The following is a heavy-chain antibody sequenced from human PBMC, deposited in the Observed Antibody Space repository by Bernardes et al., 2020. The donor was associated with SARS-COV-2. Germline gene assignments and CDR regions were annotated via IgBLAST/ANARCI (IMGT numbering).Heavy chain of an antibody. CDR3: ARDMSDSSSWPPYYYYGMDG. J-gene: IGHJ6*02. CDR2: IYYSGGT. V-gene: IGHV4-59*01. CDR1: GGSISSYY. D-gene: IGHD6-13*01. Sequence: SETLSLTCTVSGGSISSYYWSWIRQPPGKGLEWIGYIYYSGGTNYNPSLKSRVTISVDTSKNQFSLKLSSVTAADTAVYYCARDMSDSSSWPPYYYYGMDGWGQGTTVTVSS.